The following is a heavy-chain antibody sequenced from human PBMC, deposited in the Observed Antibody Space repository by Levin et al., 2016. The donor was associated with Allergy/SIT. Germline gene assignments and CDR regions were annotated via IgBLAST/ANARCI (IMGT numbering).Heavy chain of an antibody. CDR1: GGTFSSYS. V-gene: IGHV1-69*04. Sequence: SVKVSCKASGGTFSSYSIAWVRQAPGQGLEWMGRIIPIVGIATYVQKFQGRITITADRSTGTAYMELSRLIFEDTAVYYCAGDLFFNDDGDWGQGTRVTVSS. J-gene: IGHJ4*02. CDR3: AGDLFFNDDGD. CDR2: IIPIVGIA. D-gene: IGHD1-1*01.